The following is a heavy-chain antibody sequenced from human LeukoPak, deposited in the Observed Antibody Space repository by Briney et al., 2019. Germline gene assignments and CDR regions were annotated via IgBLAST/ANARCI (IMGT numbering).Heavy chain of an antibody. D-gene: IGHD6-19*01. V-gene: IGHV3-23*01. CDR3: AKAVQWLVRGGFDY. CDR2: ISGSGGST. CDR1: GGSFSGYY. J-gene: IGHJ4*02. Sequence: PSETLSLTCAVYGGSFSGYYWSWVRQAPGKGLEWVSAISGSGGSTYYADSVKGRFTISRDNSKNTLYLQMNSLRAEDTAVYYCAKAVQWLVRGGFDYWGQGTLVTVSS.